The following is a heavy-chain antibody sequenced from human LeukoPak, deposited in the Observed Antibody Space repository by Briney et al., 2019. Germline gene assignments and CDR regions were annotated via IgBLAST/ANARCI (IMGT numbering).Heavy chain of an antibody. D-gene: IGHD3-10*01. CDR1: GFTFSSYA. CDR3: AKENPGITMVRGVPMYYSDY. V-gene: IGHV3-23*01. Sequence: GGSLKLSCAASGFTFSSYAMSWVRQAPGNGLEWVSAISGSGGSTYYADSVKGRFTISRDNSKNTMYLQMNSLRAEDTAVYYCAKENPGITMVRGVPMYYSDYWGQGTLVTVSS. J-gene: IGHJ4*02. CDR2: ISGSGGST.